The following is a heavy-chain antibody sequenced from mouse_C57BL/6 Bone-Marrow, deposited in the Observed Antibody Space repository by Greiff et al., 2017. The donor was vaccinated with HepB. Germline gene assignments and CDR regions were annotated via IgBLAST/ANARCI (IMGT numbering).Heavy chain of an antibody. D-gene: IGHD1-1*01. Sequence: QVQLQQSGPELVKPGASVKLSCKASGYTFTSYDINWVKQRPGQGLEWIGWIYPRDGSTKYNEKFKGKATLTVATTSSTAYMELHSLTSEESAVYFCARPYYYSGSSFFDYWGQGTTLTVSS. CDR2: IYPRDGST. J-gene: IGHJ2*01. CDR3: ARPYYYSGSSFFDY. V-gene: IGHV1-85*01. CDR1: GYTFTSYD.